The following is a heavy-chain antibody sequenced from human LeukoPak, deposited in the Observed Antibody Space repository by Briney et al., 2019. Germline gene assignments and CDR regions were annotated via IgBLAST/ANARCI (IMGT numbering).Heavy chain of an antibody. V-gene: IGHV4-4*07. Sequence: SETLSLTCKVSLGSINNYYWSWIRQPAGKGLGWIGRIHKSGTTYYSPSLKSRVTMSIDTSKNQFSLQLSAVTAADTAIYYCARVFGGNSLDYWGQGTLVAVSS. D-gene: IGHD1-26*01. J-gene: IGHJ4*02. CDR1: LGSINNYY. CDR3: ARVFGGNSLDY. CDR2: IHKSGTT.